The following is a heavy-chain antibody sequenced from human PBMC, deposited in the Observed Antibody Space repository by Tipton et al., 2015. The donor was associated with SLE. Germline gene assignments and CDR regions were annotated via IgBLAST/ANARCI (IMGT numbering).Heavy chain of an antibody. J-gene: IGHJ4*02. CDR2: IYYSGST. D-gene: IGHD6-13*01. Sequence: TLSLTCTVSGGSISRGGYYWSWIRQHPGKGLEWIGYIYYSGSTYYNPSLTSRVTISVDTSKNQFSLKLSSVTAADTAVYYCARDLGSSWIDYWGQGTLVTVSS. V-gene: IGHV4-31*03. CDR1: GGSISRGGYY. CDR3: ARDLGSSWIDY.